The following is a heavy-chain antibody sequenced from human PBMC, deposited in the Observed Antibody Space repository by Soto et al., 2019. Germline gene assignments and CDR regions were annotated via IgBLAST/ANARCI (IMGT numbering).Heavy chain of an antibody. CDR2: ISYDGSNK. V-gene: IGHV3-30*18. Sequence: GGSLRLSCAASGFTFSSYGMHWVRQAPGKGLEWVAVISYDGSNKYYADSVKGRFTISRDNSKNTLYLQMNSLRAEDTAVYYCAKHCSTYGSGTSYYMDVWGKGTTVTVSS. CDR1: GFTFSSYG. CDR3: AKHCSTYGSGTSYYMDV. J-gene: IGHJ6*03. D-gene: IGHD3-10*01.